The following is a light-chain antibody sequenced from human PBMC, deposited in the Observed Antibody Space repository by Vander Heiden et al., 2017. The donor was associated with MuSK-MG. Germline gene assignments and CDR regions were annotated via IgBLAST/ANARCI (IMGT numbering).Light chain of an antibody. CDR3: QQRINWPLT. J-gene: IGKJ4*01. V-gene: IGKV3-11*01. CDR2: DAL. Sequence: PGERATLSCRASQSVSSYLAWYQQKPGQAPRLLIYDALNRATGIPARFSGSGSGTDFTLTISRLEPEDFAVYYCQQRINWPLTFGGWTNLEIK. CDR1: QSVSSY.